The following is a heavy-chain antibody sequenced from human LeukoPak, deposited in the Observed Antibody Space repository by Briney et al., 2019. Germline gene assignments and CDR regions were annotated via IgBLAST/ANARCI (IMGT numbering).Heavy chain of an antibody. CDR1: GYTFTSYA. J-gene: IGHJ4*02. D-gene: IGHD4/OR15-4a*01. Sequence: GASVKVSCKASGYTFTSYAMNWVRQAPGQGLEWMGWININTGNPTYAQGFTGRFVFSLDTSVSTAYLQISSLKAEDTAVYYCARSIGLTRKDYFDYWGQGTLVTVSS. CDR2: ININTGNP. CDR3: ARSIGLTRKDYFDY. V-gene: IGHV7-4-1*02.